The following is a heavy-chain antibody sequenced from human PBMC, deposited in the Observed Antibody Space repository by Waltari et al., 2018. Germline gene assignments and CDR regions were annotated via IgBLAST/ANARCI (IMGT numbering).Heavy chain of an antibody. D-gene: IGHD1-7*01. CDR1: GFTFSNAW. CDR2: IKSQTDGGTT. V-gene: IGHV3-15*01. Sequence: EVQLVESGGGLVKPGGSLRLSCAASGFTFSNAWMSWVRQAPGKGLEWVGRIKSQTDGGTTDYAAPVKGRFTISRDDSKNTLYLQMNSLKTEDTAVYYCTTEGGRLELSFDYWGQGTLVTVSS. CDR3: TTEGGRLELSFDY. J-gene: IGHJ4*02.